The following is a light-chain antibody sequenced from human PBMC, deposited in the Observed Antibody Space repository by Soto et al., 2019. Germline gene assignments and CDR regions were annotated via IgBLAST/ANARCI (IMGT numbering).Light chain of an antibody. CDR2: DAS. CDR3: QQRSNWPPA. J-gene: IGKJ5*01. CDR1: QSVSNY. Sequence: IGLQPSPVTLSLTPGKSAPLSCRASQSVSNYLAWYQQKPGQAPRLLIYDASNRATGIPARFSGSGSGTDFTLTISSLEPEDFAVYYCQQRSNWPPAFGQGTRLEI. V-gene: IGKV3-11*01.